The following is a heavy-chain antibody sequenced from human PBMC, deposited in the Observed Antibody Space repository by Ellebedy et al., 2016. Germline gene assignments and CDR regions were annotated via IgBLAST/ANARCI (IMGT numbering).Heavy chain of an antibody. CDR1: GFTFNTYD. CDR3: AKEAPYGSRSYASYYYYYGMDV. Sequence: GESLKISXAASGFTFNTYDMSWVRQAPGKGLEWVSIIRGSTSGTYYADSVKGRFTISRDNSRNTLHLQMNSLRAEDAAVYYCAKEAPYGSRSYASYYYYYGMDVWGQGTTVTVSS. V-gene: IGHV3-23*01. J-gene: IGHJ6*02. CDR2: IRGSTSGT. D-gene: IGHD3-10*01.